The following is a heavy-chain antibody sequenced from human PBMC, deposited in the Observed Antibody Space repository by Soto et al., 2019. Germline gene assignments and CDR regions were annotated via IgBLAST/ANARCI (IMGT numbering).Heavy chain of an antibody. D-gene: IGHD3-10*01. V-gene: IGHV4-34*01. Sequence: QVQLQQWGAGLLKPSETLSLTCAVYSGSFSGYYWSWIRQPPGKGLEWIGEINHSGSTNYNPSLKCRVTISVDPSKNQFSLKLSSVTAADTAVYYCARIMVRGDTHPRLYYYYYMDVWGKRTTVTVSS. CDR3: ARIMVRGDTHPRLYYYYYMDV. J-gene: IGHJ6*03. CDR2: INHSGST. CDR1: SGSFSGYY.